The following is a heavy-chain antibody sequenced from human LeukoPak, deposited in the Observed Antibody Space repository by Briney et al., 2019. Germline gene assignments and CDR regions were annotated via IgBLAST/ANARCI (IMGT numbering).Heavy chain of an antibody. J-gene: IGHJ6*02. CDR2: INHSGST. D-gene: IGHD3-22*01. CDR1: GGSFSGYY. Sequence: SETLSLTCAVYGGSFSGYYWSWIRQLPGKGLEWIGEINHSGSTNYNPSLKSRVTISVDTSKNQFSLKLSSVTAADTAVYYCARGRYYDSSGYYYYYGMDVWGQGTTVTVSS. CDR3: ARGRYYDSSGYYYYYGMDV. V-gene: IGHV4-34*01.